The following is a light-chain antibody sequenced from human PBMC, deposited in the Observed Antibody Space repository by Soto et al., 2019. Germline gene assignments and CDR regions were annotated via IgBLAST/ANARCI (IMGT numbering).Light chain of an antibody. Sequence: EIVLTQSPGTLSLSPGERATLSCRASQSVSSSYLAWYQQKPGQAPRLLIYGASSRATGIPDRFSGSGSGTDFTLTIRRLEPEDFAVYYCQHYGSSPWTFGQGTKVGIK. V-gene: IGKV3-20*01. J-gene: IGKJ1*01. CDR1: QSVSSSY. CDR3: QHYGSSPWT. CDR2: GAS.